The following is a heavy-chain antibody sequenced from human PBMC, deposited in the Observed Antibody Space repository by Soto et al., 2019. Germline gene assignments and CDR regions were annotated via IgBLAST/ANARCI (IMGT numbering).Heavy chain of an antibody. CDR2: ISGGGGST. J-gene: IGHJ3*02. Sequence: VGSLRLSCTASGFTFSTYAMSWVRQAPGKGLEWVSSISGGGGSTYHADFVKGRFTISRDNSKNTLYLQMTSLRAEDTALYYCAKKDGTDGYYDAFDIWGRGTMVTVSS. V-gene: IGHV3-23*01. D-gene: IGHD3-22*01. CDR3: AKKDGTDGYYDAFDI. CDR1: GFTFSTYA.